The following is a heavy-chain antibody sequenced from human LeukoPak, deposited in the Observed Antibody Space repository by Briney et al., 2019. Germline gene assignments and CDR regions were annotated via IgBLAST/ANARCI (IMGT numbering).Heavy chain of an antibody. Sequence: GGSLRLSCAASGFTFSSYSMNWVRQAPGKGLEWVSYISSSSTIYYADSVKGRFTISRDNAKNSLYLQMNSLRDEDTAVYYCARDLNYGSVFDYWGQGTLVTVSS. V-gene: IGHV3-48*02. D-gene: IGHD3-10*01. J-gene: IGHJ4*02. CDR1: GFTFSSYS. CDR3: ARDLNYGSVFDY. CDR2: ISSSSTI.